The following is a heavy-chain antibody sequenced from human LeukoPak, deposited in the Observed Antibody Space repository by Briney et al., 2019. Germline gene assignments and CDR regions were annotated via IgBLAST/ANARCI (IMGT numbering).Heavy chain of an antibody. CDR2: INPNSGGT. CDR3: ARDEPVDTAMKYYYYCGMDV. J-gene: IGHJ6*02. CDR1: GYTFTGYY. Sequence: ASVKVSCKASGYTFTGYYMHWVRQAPGQGLEWMGRINPNSGGTNYAQKFQGRVTMTRDTSISTAYMELSRLRSDDTAVYYCARDEPVDTAMKYYYYCGMDVWGQGTTVTVSS. V-gene: IGHV1-2*06. D-gene: IGHD5-18*01.